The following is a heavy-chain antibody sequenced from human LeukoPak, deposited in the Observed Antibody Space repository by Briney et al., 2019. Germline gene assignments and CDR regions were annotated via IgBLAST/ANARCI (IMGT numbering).Heavy chain of an antibody. J-gene: IGHJ6*02. CDR3: AKGVRDYDILTGYYKPRYYYYGMDV. CDR1: GFTFSNAW. CDR2: ISGSGGST. D-gene: IGHD3-9*01. V-gene: IGHV3-23*01. Sequence: GGSLRLSCAASGFTFSNAWMSWVRQAPGKGLEWVSAISGSGGSTYYADSVKGRFTIYRDNSTNTLYLQMNRLRAEDTAVYYCAKGVRDYDILTGYYKPRYYYYGMDVWGQGTTVTVSS.